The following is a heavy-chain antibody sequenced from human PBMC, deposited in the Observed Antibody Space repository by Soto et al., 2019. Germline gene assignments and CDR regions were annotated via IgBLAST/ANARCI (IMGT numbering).Heavy chain of an antibody. CDR2: IIPILGIA. CDR1: GYSFTSHY. V-gene: IGHV1-69*04. D-gene: IGHD3-9*01. CDR3: AREPYDTPWFDP. J-gene: IGHJ5*02. Sequence: SVKVSCKAIGYSFTSHYMHWVRQAPGQGLEWMGRIIPILGIANYAQKFQGRVTITADKSTSTAYMELSSLRSEDTAVYYCAREPYDTPWFDPWGQGTLVTVSS.